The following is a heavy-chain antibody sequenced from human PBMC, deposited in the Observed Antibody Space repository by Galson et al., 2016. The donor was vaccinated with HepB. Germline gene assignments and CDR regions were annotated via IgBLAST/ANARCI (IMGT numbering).Heavy chain of an antibody. CDR1: GFTFNNYA. CDR3: ARKDFHIDV. V-gene: IGHV3-23*01. CDR2: IRISVSNT. D-gene: IGHD3/OR15-3a*01. Sequence: SLRLSCAASGFTFNNYAMNWVRQAPGKGLEWISAIRISVSNTHYADSVKGRFTTSTDTSTNTLFLQMNSLRAEDTAVYYCARKDFHIDVWGKGTAVTVSS. J-gene: IGHJ6*03.